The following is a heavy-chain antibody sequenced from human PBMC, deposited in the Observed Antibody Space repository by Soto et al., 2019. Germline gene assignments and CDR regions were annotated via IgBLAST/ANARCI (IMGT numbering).Heavy chain of an antibody. CDR1: GFTVSSNY. D-gene: IGHD6-13*01. J-gene: IGHJ6*02. Sequence: GGSLRLSCAASGFTVSSNYMSWVRQAPGKGLEWVSVIYSGGSTYYADSVKGRFTISRDNSKNTLYLQMNSLRAEDTAVYYCARSPAYSSSWYVGDYYYYGMDVWGQGTTVTV. CDR2: IYSGGST. CDR3: ARSPAYSSSWYVGDYYYYGMDV. V-gene: IGHV3-53*01.